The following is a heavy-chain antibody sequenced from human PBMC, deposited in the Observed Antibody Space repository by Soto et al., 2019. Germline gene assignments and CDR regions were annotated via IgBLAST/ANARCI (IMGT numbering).Heavy chain of an antibody. J-gene: IGHJ3*02. V-gene: IGHV1-24*01. D-gene: IGHD2-15*01. CDR1: GYTLTELS. Sequence: ASVKVSCKVSGYTLTELSMHWVRQAPGKGLEWMGGFDPDSGDTIYAQKFQGWVTMTRDTSTSTAYMELSRLRSDDTAVYYCARDHFTYCSGGSCYRTGDAFDIWGQGTMVTLSS. CDR3: ARDHFTYCSGGSCYRTGDAFDI. CDR2: FDPDSGDT.